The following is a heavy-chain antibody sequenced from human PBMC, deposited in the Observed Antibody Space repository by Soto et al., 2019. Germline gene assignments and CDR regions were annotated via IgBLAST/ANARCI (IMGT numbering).Heavy chain of an antibody. CDR1: GFTFSSYS. Sequence: EVQLVESGGGLVKPGGSLRLSCAASGFTFSSYSMNWVRQAPGKGLEWVSSISSSSSDIYYADSVKGRFTIARDNAKDSLSLQMNSLSAEDTAVYYCAGEFFDYWGQGTLVTVSS. CDR2: ISSSSSDI. CDR3: AGEFFDY. J-gene: IGHJ4*02. V-gene: IGHV3-21*01.